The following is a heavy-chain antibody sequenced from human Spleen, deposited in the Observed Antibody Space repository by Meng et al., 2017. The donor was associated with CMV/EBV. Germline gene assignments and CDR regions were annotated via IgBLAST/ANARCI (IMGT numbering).Heavy chain of an antibody. CDR3: ARDPPVTMGYYYGMDV. V-gene: IGHV3-30*04. Sequence: GGSLRLSCVGSGFTFSNYAMHWVRQAPGKGLEWVAIISYDGRNKYYADSVKGRITISRDNSRNTLYLQMNSLRAEDTAVYYCARDPPVTMGYYYGMDVWGQGTTVTVSS. CDR2: ISYDGRNK. CDR1: GFTFSNYA. D-gene: IGHD3-10*01. J-gene: IGHJ6*02.